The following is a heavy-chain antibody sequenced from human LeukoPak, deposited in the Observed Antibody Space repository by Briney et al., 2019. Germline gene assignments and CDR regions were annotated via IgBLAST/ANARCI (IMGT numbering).Heavy chain of an antibody. Sequence: ASVKVSCKASGYTFTGYYMHWVRQAPGQGLEWMGIINPSGGSTSYAQKFQGRVTMTRDTSTSTVYMELSSLRSEDTAVYYCARDLNGSGWYGTENYYYYYMDVWGKGTTVTISS. CDR2: INPSGGST. V-gene: IGHV1-46*01. CDR1: GYTFTGYY. J-gene: IGHJ6*03. CDR3: ARDLNGSGWYGTENYYYYYMDV. D-gene: IGHD6-19*01.